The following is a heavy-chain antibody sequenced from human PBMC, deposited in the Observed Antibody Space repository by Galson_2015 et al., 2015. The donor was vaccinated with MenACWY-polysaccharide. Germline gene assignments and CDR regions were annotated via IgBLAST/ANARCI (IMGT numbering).Heavy chain of an antibody. J-gene: IGHJ4*02. CDR1: GYTFTSYD. V-gene: IGHV1-8*01. CDR2: MNPNSGNI. D-gene: IGHD1-14*01. CDR3: ARAGHKASDY. Sequence: SVKVSCKASGYTFTSYDINWVRQAPGQGLEWMGWMNPNSGNIGYAQKFLGKFTMTRDTSIGTAYMELNDLRPEHTAVYYCARAGHKASDYWGQGTLVTVSS.